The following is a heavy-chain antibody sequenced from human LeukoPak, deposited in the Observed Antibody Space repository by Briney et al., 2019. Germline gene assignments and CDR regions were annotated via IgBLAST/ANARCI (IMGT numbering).Heavy chain of an antibody. D-gene: IGHD3-9*01. CDR1: GLTFSSYS. CDR2: ISGSSSYI. J-gene: IGHJ4*02. CDR3: AREYYDILTRKVFDY. Sequence: GGSLRLSCAASGLTFSSYSMNWVRQAPGKGLEWVSSISGSSSYIYYADSLKGRFTISRDNAKNSLYLQMNSLRAEDTAVYYCAREYYDILTRKVFDYWGQGTLVTVSS. V-gene: IGHV3-21*01.